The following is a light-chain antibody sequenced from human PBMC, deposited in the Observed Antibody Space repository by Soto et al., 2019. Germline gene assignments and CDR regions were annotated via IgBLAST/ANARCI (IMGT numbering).Light chain of an antibody. J-gene: IGKJ1*01. CDR1: QSVTTN. Sequence: EIVLTQSPATLSLSPWETATLSCRASQSVTTNMAWYQQKPGQAPRLLIYGASTRATGIPARFSGSGSGTDFTLSISSLQSEDFAVYYCQQYNNWPPWTFGQGTKVDIK. CDR2: GAS. V-gene: IGKV3-15*01. CDR3: QQYNNWPPWT.